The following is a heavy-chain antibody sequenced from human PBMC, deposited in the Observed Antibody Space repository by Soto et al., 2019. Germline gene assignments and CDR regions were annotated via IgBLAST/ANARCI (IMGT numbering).Heavy chain of an antibody. CDR3: ARAAYNWNYCSVY. CDR2: IYHSGST. V-gene: IGHV4-4*02. CDR1: GGAISSNNW. Sequence: QVQLQEAGPGLVKPSETLSPTCAVSGGAISSNNWWSWVRQPPGKGLEGIGEIYHSGSTNYNPSLKSQVTVSVDESKSPFPLKLTTATAAGTAVYYGARAAYNWNYCSVYWGQGPLVAVSS. D-gene: IGHD1-7*01. J-gene: IGHJ4*02.